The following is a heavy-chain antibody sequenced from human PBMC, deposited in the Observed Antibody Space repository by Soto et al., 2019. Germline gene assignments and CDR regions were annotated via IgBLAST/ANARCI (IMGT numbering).Heavy chain of an antibody. J-gene: IGHJ5*02. CDR2: IYYSGST. D-gene: IGHD2-15*01. CDR1: GGSISSYY. V-gene: IGHV4-59*01. Sequence: PSETLSLTCTVSGGSISSYYWSWIRQPPGKGLEWIGYIYYSGSTNYNPSLNSRVTISLATSKHHFSLKLSSVTAADTAVYYCARVRGYCSGGSCYPGVALDPWGQGTLVTVSS. CDR3: ARVRGYCSGGSCYPGVALDP.